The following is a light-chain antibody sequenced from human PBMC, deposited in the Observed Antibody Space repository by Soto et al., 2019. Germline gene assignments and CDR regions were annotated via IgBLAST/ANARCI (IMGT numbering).Light chain of an antibody. J-gene: IGKJ2*01. V-gene: IGKV3-20*01. CDR2: GAS. CDR1: QSVSSNY. Sequence: EIVLTQSPDTLSLSPGERATLSCRASQSVSSNYLAWFLQKPGQAPRLLIFGASTRATGIPARFSGSGSGPDFTLTISRLEPEDFAVYYCQQYGSSRFTFGQGTRMEI. CDR3: QQYGSSRFT.